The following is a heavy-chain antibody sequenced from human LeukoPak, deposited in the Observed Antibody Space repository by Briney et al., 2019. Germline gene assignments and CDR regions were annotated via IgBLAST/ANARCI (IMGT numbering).Heavy chain of an antibody. V-gene: IGHV1-46*01. CDR1: GYTFTSYY. J-gene: IGHJ6*02. D-gene: IGHD3-10*01. CDR3: ARGVMVRGKYYYYAMDV. Sequence: GASVKVSCKASGYTFTSYYMHWVRQAPGQGLEWMGIINPSGGSTSYAQKVQGRLTMTTDTSTSTAYMELRSLRSDDSAVYYCARGVMVRGKYYYYAMDVWGQGTTVTVSS. CDR2: INPSGGST.